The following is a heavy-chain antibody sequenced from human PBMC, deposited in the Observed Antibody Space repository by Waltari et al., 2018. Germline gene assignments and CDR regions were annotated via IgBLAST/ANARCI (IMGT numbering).Heavy chain of an antibody. Sequence: QLQLQESGPGLVKPSETLSLTCTVPGGSISSSSYYWGWIRQPPGKGLEWIGSIYYSGSTYYNPSLKSRVTISVDTSKNQFSLKLSSVTAADTAVYYCARERVGAAADYWGQGTLVTVSS. D-gene: IGHD6-13*01. CDR3: ARERVGAAADY. CDR1: GGSISSSSYY. CDR2: IYYSGST. J-gene: IGHJ4*02. V-gene: IGHV4-39*07.